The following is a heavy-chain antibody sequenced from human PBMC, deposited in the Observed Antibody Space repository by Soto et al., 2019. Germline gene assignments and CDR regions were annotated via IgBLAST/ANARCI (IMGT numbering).Heavy chain of an antibody. J-gene: IGHJ4*02. D-gene: IGHD1-26*01. CDR2: ISAYNANT. CDR3: ARDRLGATGDY. CDR1: GYTFTSYG. V-gene: IGHV1-18*01. Sequence: ASVKVSCKASGYTFTSYGISWVRQALGQGLEWMGWISAYNANTNYAQKLQGRVTMTTDTSTSTSYMELRSLRSDDTAVYFCARDRLGATGDYWGQGTLVTVSS.